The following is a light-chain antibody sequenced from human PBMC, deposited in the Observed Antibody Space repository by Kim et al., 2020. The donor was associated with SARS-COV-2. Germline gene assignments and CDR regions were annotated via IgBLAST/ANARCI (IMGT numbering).Light chain of an antibody. CDR2: GDN. V-gene: IGLV1-40*01. Sequence: QRGTMSCTGSSSNIGAGYAVHWYQQIPGAAPKLLIYGDNNRPSGVPDRLSGSKSGTSASLTITGLQAEDEADYYCHSYDSSLSAWVFGGGTQLTVL. J-gene: IGLJ3*02. CDR1: SSNIGAGYA. CDR3: HSYDSSLSAWV.